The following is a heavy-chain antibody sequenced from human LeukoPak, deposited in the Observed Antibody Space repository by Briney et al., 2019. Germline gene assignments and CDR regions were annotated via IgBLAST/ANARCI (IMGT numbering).Heavy chain of an antibody. V-gene: IGHV3-30*18. J-gene: IGHJ6*02. CDR2: ISYDGSNK. Sequence: GGSLRLSCAASGFXFSSYGIHWVRQAPGKGLEWVAVISYDGSNKYYADSVKGRFTISRDNSKNTLYLQMNSLRAEDTAVFYCAKTAHCSGGSCPYQYYYGMDVWGQGTTVTVSS. CDR1: GFXFSSYG. D-gene: IGHD2-15*01. CDR3: AKTAHCSGGSCPYQYYYGMDV.